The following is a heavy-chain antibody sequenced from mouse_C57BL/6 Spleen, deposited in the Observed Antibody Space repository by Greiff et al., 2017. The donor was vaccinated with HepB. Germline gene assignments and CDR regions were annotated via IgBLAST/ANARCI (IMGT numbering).Heavy chain of an antibody. D-gene: IGHD4-1*01. Sequence: EESGPGLVKPSQSLSLTCSVTGYSITSGYYWNWIRQFPGNKLEWMGYISYDGSNNYNPSLKNRISITRDTSKNQFFLKLNSVTTEDTATYYCARGTGWYFDVWGTGTTVTVSS. CDR1: GYSITSGYY. CDR3: ARGTGWYFDV. V-gene: IGHV3-6*01. J-gene: IGHJ1*03. CDR2: ISYDGSN.